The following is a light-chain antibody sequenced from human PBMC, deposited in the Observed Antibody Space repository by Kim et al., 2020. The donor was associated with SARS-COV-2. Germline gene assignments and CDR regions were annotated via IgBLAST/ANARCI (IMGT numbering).Light chain of an antibody. CDR3: QQYGSSPLT. CDR2: GAS. CDR1: QSVSSSY. V-gene: IGKV3-20*01. Sequence: SPGERATLSCRASQSVSSSYLAWYQQKLGQAPRLLIYGASSRATGIPDRFSGSGSGTDFTLAISRLEPEDFAVYYCQQYGSSPLTFCGGTKVDIK. J-gene: IGKJ4*01.